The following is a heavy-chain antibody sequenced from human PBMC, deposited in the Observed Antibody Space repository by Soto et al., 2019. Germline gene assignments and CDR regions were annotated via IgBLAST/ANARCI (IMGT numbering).Heavy chain of an antibody. J-gene: IGHJ6*02. V-gene: IGHV1-69*06. CDR2: IIPIFGTA. D-gene: IGHD3-22*01. Sequence: SVKVSCKASGGTFSSYAISWVRQAPGQGLEWMGGIIPIFGTANYAQKFQGRVTITADKSTSTAYMELSSLRSEDTAVYYCARDSQLNYYDSSGSVYYYYGMDVWGQGATVTVSS. CDR3: ARDSQLNYYDSSGSVYYYYGMDV. CDR1: GGTFSSYA.